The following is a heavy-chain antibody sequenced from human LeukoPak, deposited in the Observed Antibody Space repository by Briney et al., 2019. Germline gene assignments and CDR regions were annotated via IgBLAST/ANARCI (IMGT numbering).Heavy chain of an antibody. D-gene: IGHD7-27*01. CDR2: IYYSGST. CDR3: ASFWGSAYYFDY. CDR1: GGSISSSSYY. Sequence: PSETLSLTCTVSGGSISSSSYYWGWIRQPPGKGLEWIGSIYYSGSTYYNPSLKNRVTISVDTSKNQFSLKLSSVTAADTAVYYCASFWGSAYYFDYWGQGTLVTVSS. V-gene: IGHV4-39*07. J-gene: IGHJ4*02.